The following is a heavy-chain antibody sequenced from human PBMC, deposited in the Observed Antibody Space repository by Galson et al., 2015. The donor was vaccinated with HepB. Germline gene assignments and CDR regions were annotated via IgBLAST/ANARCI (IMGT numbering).Heavy chain of an antibody. D-gene: IGHD2-2*01. CDR2: ISGSGGST. J-gene: IGHJ4*02. CDR1: GFTFSSYA. V-gene: IGHV3-23*01. Sequence: SLRLSCAASGFTFSSYAMSWVRQAPGKGLEWVSAISGSGGSTYYADSVKGRLTISRDNSKNTLYLQMNSLRAEDTAVYYCAKDCSSTSCYLFDYWGQGTLVTVSS. CDR3: AKDCSSTSCYLFDY.